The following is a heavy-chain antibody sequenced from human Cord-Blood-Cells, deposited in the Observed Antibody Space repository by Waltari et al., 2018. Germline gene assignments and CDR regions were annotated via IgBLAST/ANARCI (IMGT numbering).Heavy chain of an antibody. J-gene: IGHJ6*03. CDR1: GFTVSSNY. Sequence: EVQLVESGGGLIQPGGFLRLSCAASGFTVSSNYMRWVRQAPGKGLELVSVIYRGGSTYYADSVKGRFTISRDNSKNTLYLQMNSLRAEDTALYYCARGRGYCSSTSCLYYYMDVWGKGTTVTVSS. D-gene: IGHD2-2*01. CDR2: IYRGGST. V-gene: IGHV3-53*01. CDR3: ARGRGYCSSTSCLYYYMDV.